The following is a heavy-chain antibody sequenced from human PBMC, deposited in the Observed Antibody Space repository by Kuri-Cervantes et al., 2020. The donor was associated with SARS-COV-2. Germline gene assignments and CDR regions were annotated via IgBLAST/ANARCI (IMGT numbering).Heavy chain of an antibody. V-gene: IGHV3-48*01. Sequence: GESLKISCAASGFTFSSYAMHWVRQAPGKGLEWVSYISSSSSTIYYADSVKGRFTISRDNAKNTLYLQMNSLRAEDTAVYYCAKDMRGTRTYFDYWGQGTLVTVSS. CDR3: AKDMRGTRTYFDY. CDR2: ISSSSSTI. J-gene: IGHJ4*02. D-gene: IGHD1-7*01. CDR1: GFTFSSYA.